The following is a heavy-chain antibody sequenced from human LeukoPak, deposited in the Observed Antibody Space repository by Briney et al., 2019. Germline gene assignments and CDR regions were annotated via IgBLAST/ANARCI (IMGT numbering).Heavy chain of an antibody. CDR1: GGTFSSYA. D-gene: IGHD6-13*01. Sequence: SVKVSCKASGGTFSSYAISWVRQAPGQGLEWMGGIIPIFGTANYAQKFQGRVTITADGSTSTAYMELSSLRSEDTAVYYCAREGGSSTRAYYYYGMDVWGKGTTVTVSS. V-gene: IGHV1-69*13. CDR2: IIPIFGTA. CDR3: AREGGSSTRAYYYYGMDV. J-gene: IGHJ6*04.